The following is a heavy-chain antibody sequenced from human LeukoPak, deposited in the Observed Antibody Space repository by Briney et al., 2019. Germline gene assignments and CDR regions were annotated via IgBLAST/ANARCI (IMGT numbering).Heavy chain of an antibody. V-gene: IGHV7-4-1*02. CDR2: INTNTGNP. CDR3: ARGETLTTVIH. D-gene: IGHD4-17*01. CDR1: GYTFTSYA. Sequence: ASVKVSCKASGYTFTSYAIHWVRQAPGQGLEWMGWINTNTGNPAYAQGFTGRFVFSLDTSVSTAYLQISSLMAEDTAVYYCARGETLTTVIHWGQGTLVTVSS. J-gene: IGHJ4*02.